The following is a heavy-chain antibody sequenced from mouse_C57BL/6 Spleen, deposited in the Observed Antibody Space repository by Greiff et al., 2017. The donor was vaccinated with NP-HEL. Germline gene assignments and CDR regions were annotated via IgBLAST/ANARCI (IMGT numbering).Heavy chain of an antibody. CDR1: GYTFTDYY. J-gene: IGHJ1*03. CDR2: IHPNNGGT. V-gene: IGHV1-26*01. Sequence: EVQLQQSGPELVKPGASVKISCKASGYTFTDYYMNWVKQSHGKSLEWIGDIHPNNGGTSYNQKFKGKATLTVDKSSSTAYMELRSLTSEDSAVYDCARRGDWDFEGWGTGTTVTGSS. CDR3: ARRGDWDFEG.